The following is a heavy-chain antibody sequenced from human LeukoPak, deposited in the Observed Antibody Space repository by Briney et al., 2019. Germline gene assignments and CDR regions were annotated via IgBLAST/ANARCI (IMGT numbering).Heavy chain of an antibody. CDR2: IKQDGSEK. V-gene: IGHV3-7*01. D-gene: IGHD3-3*01. Sequence: GGSLRLSCAASGFTFSSYWMSWVRQAPGKGLEWVANIKQDGSEKYYVDSVRGRFTISRDNAKNSLYLQMNSLRAEDTAVYYCARGFRTIFGVVIPSFDYWGQGTLVTVSS. CDR1: GFTFSSYW. J-gene: IGHJ4*02. CDR3: ARGFRTIFGVVIPSFDY.